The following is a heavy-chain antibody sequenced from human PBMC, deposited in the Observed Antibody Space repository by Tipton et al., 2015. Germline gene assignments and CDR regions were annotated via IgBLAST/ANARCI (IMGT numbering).Heavy chain of an antibody. CDR1: GFTFSSYG. CDR2: ISYDGSNK. V-gene: IGHV3-30*18. Sequence: SLRLSCAASGFTFSSYGMHWVRQAPGKGLEWVAIISYDGSNKYYVDSVKGRFTISRDNSKNTLYLQMNSLRAEDTAVYYCAKAGDYNFWSALAYWGQGTLVTVSS. CDR3: AKAGDYNFWSALAY. J-gene: IGHJ4*02. D-gene: IGHD3-3*01.